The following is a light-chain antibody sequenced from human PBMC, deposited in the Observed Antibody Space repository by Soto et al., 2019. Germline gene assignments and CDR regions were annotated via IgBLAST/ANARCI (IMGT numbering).Light chain of an antibody. CDR1: QSVSSN. CDR3: QQYNDWPLT. V-gene: IGKV3-15*01. J-gene: IGKJ1*01. Sequence: EVGMAQSAFPLYVYPRERAPASCRASQSVSSNLAWYQQKPGQAPSLLIYGAFTRATGIPARFSGTGSGTEFTLTISSLQSEDFALYYCQQYNDWPLTFAQGAKVDI. CDR2: GAF.